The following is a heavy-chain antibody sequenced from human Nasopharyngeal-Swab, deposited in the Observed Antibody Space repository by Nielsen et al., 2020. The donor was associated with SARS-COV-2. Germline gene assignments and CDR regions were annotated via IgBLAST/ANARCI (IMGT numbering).Heavy chain of an antibody. V-gene: IGHV4-34*01. D-gene: IGHD6-13*01. CDR3: AIRVAARLLGIYYYFYYMDV. Sequence: SQTLSLTCAVYGGSFSGYYWSWIRQTPGKGLEWIGEINHSGSTNYNPSLKSRVTISVDTSKNQFSLKLTSVTTADTAVYDCAIRVAARLLGIYYYFYYMDVWGKGTTVTVSS. CDR1: GGSFSGYY. CDR2: INHSGST. J-gene: IGHJ6*03.